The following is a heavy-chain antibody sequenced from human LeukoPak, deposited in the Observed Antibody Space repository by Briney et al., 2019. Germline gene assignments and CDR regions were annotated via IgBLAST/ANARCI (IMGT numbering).Heavy chain of an antibody. J-gene: IGHJ3*02. Sequence: SETLSLTCAVYGGSFSGYYWSWIRQPPGKGLEWIGEINHSGSTNYNPSLKSRVTISVDMSKNQFSLKLSSVTAADTAVYYCGRSDGTGAFHIWGQGTMVTVSS. D-gene: IGHD6-13*01. CDR1: GGSFSGYY. CDR3: GRSDGTGAFHI. V-gene: IGHV4-34*01. CDR2: INHSGST.